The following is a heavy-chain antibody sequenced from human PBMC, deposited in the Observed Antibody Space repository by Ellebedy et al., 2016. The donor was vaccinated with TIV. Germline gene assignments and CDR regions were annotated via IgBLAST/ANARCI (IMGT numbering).Heavy chain of an antibody. CDR2: IYYSGST. Sequence: MPSETLSLTCTVPGGSITNYYCTSIRPPPGKGLKWLGYIYYSGSTNYNPSLKSRVTLSVDTSKNQFSLKLSSWTAADTAVYYCARHSSGSRGWFDPWGQGTLVTVSS. CDR1: GGSITNYY. V-gene: IGHV4-59*08. CDR3: ARHSSGSRGWFDP. J-gene: IGHJ5*02. D-gene: IGHD1-26*01.